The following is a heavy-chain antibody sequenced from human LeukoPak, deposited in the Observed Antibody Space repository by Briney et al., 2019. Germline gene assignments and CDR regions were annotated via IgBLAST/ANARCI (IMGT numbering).Heavy chain of an antibody. CDR2: INPVNSDT. CDR3: ARHDLPVGCTSSSCPYGSWFDP. CDR1: GYIFTNYW. V-gene: IGHV5-51*01. J-gene: IGHJ5*02. D-gene: IGHD2-2*01. Sequence: GESLKISCKGSGYIFTNYWIAWVRQMPGKGLEWMGIINPVNSDTTYSPSFRGQVTMPVDKSIETAYLQWSSLEASDTAIYYCARHDLPVGCTSSSCPYGSWFDPWGRGTQVTVSP.